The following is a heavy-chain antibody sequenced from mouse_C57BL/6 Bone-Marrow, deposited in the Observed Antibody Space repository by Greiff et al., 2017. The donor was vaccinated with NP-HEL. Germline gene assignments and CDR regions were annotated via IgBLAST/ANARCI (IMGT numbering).Heavy chain of an antibody. CDR2: FYPGSGRI. V-gene: IGHV1-62-2*01. J-gene: IGHJ4*01. Sequence: QVQLQQSGAELVKPGASVKLSCKASGYTFTEYTIHWVKQRSGQGLEWIGWFYPGSGRIKYNEKFKDKATLTADKSSSTVYMELSRLTSEDSAVYFCARHEEAYYSNYYAMDYWGQGTSVTVSS. D-gene: IGHD2-5*01. CDR1: GYTFTEYT. CDR3: ARHEEAYYSNYYAMDY.